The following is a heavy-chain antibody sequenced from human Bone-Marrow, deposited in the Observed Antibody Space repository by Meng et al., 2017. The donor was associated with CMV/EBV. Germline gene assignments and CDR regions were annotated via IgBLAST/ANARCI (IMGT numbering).Heavy chain of an antibody. D-gene: IGHD6-13*01. CDR2: IIPIFGTA. CDR1: GGTFSSYA. Sequence: SVNVSCKPSGGTFSSYAISWVRQAPGQGLEWMGGIIPIFGTANYAQKFQGRVTITTDESTSTAYMELSSLRSDDTAVYYCARNTGNSTSWRLGNWFAPWGQGTRVTGFS. V-gene: IGHV1-69*05. CDR3: ARNTGNSTSWRLGNWFAP. J-gene: IGHJ5*02.